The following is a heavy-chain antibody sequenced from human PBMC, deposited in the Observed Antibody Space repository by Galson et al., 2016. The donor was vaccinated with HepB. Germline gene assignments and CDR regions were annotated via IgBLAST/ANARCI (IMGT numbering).Heavy chain of an antibody. CDR1: GFTFSIYS. J-gene: IGHJ5*02. D-gene: IGHD5-18*01. Sequence: SLRLSCAASGFTFSIYSMNWVRQAPGKGLEWIAFINARSTTTYYADSVRGRFSISRDNAQNSLYLQMNSLRDEDTAVYYCGRVGVTSMVTGWFDPWGQGTLVTVSS. CDR2: INARSTTT. V-gene: IGHV3-48*02. CDR3: GRVGVTSMVTGWFDP.